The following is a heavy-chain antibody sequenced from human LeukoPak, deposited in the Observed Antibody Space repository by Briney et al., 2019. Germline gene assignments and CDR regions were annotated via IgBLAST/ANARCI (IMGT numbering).Heavy chain of an antibody. Sequence: PSGTLSLTCAVSGYSISSSNWWSWVRQPPGKGLEWIGEIDHSGSTKYNPSLKSRVTISVDKSENQFSLKLTSVTAADTAVYYCASLSGPIGNHYYYYGMDVWGQGTTVTVSS. D-gene: IGHD5-12*01. CDR2: IDHSGST. V-gene: IGHV4-4*02. CDR1: GYSISSSNW. CDR3: ASLSGPIGNHYYYYGMDV. J-gene: IGHJ6*02.